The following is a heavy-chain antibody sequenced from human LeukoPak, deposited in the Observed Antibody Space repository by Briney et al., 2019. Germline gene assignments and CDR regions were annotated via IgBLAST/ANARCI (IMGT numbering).Heavy chain of an antibody. J-gene: IGHJ4*02. V-gene: IGHV3-74*01. D-gene: IGHD6-19*01. Sequence: GGSLRLSCAASGFTFSSYWIHWVRQAPGKGLVWVSRINSDGSSTTYADSVKGRFTISRDNSKNTIYLQMYSLRGEDTAVYYCAKDPYSSGTACFDSWGQGTLVTVSS. CDR3: AKDPYSSGTACFDS. CDR2: INSDGSST. CDR1: GFTFSSYW.